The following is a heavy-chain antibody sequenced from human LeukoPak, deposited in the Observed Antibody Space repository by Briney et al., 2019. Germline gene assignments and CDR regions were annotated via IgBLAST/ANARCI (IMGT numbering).Heavy chain of an antibody. Sequence: PGGSLRLSCAASGFIVNTNYMTWVRQAPGRGLEWVSFIYADGNTYYADSVKGRFTISRDISKNAVYLQMNSLRAEDTAIYYCARDERLLSFLKWGQGTLVTVSS. CDR1: GFIVNTNY. V-gene: IGHV3-53*01. CDR3: ARDERLLSFLK. J-gene: IGHJ4*02. D-gene: IGHD3-3*01. CDR2: IYADGNT.